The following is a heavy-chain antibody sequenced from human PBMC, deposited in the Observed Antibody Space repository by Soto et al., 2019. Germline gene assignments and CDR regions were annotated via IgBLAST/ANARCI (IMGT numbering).Heavy chain of an antibody. J-gene: IGHJ1*01. CDR2: IIPIFGTA. D-gene: IGHD5-18*01. CDR1: GGTFSSYA. V-gene: IGHV1-69*12. Sequence: QVQLVQSGAEVKKPGSSVKVSCKASGGTFSSYAISWVRQAPGQGLEWMGGIIPIFGTATYAQKFQGRVTITADESTSTAYMELSSLRSEDTAVYYCAASGYSYGPTAEYFQHWGQGTLVTVSS. CDR3: AASGYSYGPTAEYFQH.